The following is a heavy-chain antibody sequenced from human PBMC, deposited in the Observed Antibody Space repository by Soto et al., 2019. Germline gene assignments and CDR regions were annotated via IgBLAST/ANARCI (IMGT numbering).Heavy chain of an antibody. CDR1: GFKFRSHA. CDR3: AKDQDTSGYYSVGD. Sequence: QVQLVESGGGVVQPGRSLRLSCAASGFKFRSHAMHWVRQAPGQGLEWVAVISFDGSSQYYADFVKGRFTVSRDNSKTTLYLQLNSLRAEDKALYFCAKDQDTSGYYSVGDWGRGTLVTVSS. D-gene: IGHD3-22*01. J-gene: IGHJ4*02. CDR2: ISFDGSSQ. V-gene: IGHV3-30-3*01.